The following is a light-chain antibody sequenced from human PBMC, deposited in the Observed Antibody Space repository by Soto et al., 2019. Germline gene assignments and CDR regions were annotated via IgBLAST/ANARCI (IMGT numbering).Light chain of an antibody. CDR3: SSYAGSNNPYV. J-gene: IGLJ1*01. Sequence: QSVLTQPPSASGSPGQSVTISCTGTSSDVGGYNYVSWYQQHPGKAPKLMIYEVSKRPSGVPDRFSGSKSGSTASLTVSGLQAEDEADYYCSSYAGSNNPYVFGTGTKVTV. CDR1: SSDVGGYNY. V-gene: IGLV2-8*01. CDR2: EVS.